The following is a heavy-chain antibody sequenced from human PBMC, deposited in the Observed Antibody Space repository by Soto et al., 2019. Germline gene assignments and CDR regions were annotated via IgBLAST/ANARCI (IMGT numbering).Heavy chain of an antibody. CDR1: GGSISSGGYY. CDR3: ARALSGYLNWFDP. D-gene: IGHD3-16*02. Sequence: PSETLSLTCTVSGGSISSGGYYWSWIRQHPGKGLEWIGYIYYSGSTYYNPSLKSRVTISVDTSKNQFSLKLSSVTAADTAVYYCARALSGYLNWFDPRGQGTLVTVSS. V-gene: IGHV4-31*03. CDR2: IYYSGST. J-gene: IGHJ5*02.